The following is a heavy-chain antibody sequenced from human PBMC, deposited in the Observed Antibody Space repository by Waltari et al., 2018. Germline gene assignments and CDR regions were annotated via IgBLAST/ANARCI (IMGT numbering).Heavy chain of an antibody. J-gene: IGHJ2*01. D-gene: IGHD2-8*01. Sequence: EVQLLESGGALIQLGGCLRVCCLASGCSFSNHCMSWVRQAPGTGPEWVSSISSSGNSTFYADSVKGRFTISRDNSKNMMYLQMNSLGAEDAAVYYCAKIAQMGRWYFALWGRGTLVTVSS. CDR2: ISSSGNST. CDR3: AKIAQMGRWYFAL. V-gene: IGHV3-23*01. CDR1: GCSFSNHC.